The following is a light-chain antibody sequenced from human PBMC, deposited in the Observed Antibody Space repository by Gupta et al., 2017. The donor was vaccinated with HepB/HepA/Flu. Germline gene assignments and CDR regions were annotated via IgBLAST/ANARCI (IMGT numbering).Light chain of an antibody. CDR1: QSLLHSNGYNY. CDR3: RQALQNPSIT. Sequence: DIVMTQSPLSLPVTPGEPASISCRSSQSLLHSNGYNYLDWYLQKPGQSPQLLIYLGSNRASGVPDRFSGSGSGTDXTLKISXGEEEDVGVYYCRQALQNPSITFGXGTRLEIK. CDR2: LGS. V-gene: IGKV2-28*01. J-gene: IGKJ5*01.